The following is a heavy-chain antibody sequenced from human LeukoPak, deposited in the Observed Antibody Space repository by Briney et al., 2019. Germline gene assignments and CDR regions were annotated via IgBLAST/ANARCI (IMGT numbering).Heavy chain of an antibody. CDR1: GFTVSSNY. V-gene: IGHV3-66*01. CDR2: IYSGGST. D-gene: IGHD3-3*01. J-gene: IGHJ4*02. Sequence: GGSLRLSCAASGFTVSSNYMSWVRQAPGKGLEWVSVIYSGGSTYYADSVKGRFTISRDNSKNTLYLQMNSLRAEDTAVYYCAKDLTIFGVVIIGDFDYWGQGTLVTVSS. CDR3: AKDLTIFGVVIIGDFDY.